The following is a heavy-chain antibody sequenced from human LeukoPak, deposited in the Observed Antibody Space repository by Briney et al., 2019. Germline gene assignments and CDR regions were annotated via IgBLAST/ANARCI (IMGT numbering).Heavy chain of an antibody. CDR2: VYPDDSAA. J-gene: IGHJ4*02. Sequence: GESLKISCQGSGYSFSSFSVGWVRQTPGKGLEWMGVVYPDDSAARYSPSFQGQITFSADKSLDTAYLQWSSLRASDTGIYFCARSRVWGDSRWAFDYWGQGTPVTVSS. V-gene: IGHV5-51*01. D-gene: IGHD3-16*01. CDR1: GYSFSSFS. CDR3: ARSRVWGDSRWAFDY.